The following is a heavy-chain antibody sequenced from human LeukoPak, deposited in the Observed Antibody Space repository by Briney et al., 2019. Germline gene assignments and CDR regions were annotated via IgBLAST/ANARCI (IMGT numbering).Heavy chain of an antibody. J-gene: IGHJ4*01. V-gene: IGHV1-46*01. CDR1: GYTFTNYY. CDR3: ARGREVAGTVGY. Sequence: GASVKVSCKASGYTFTNYYIHCMRQAPGQGLEWMGVILPGGGSTSYAQKFQGRVTMTRDMSTDTAYMELSRLTSDDTAVYYCARGREVAGTVGYWGHGTLVTVSS. D-gene: IGHD6-19*01. CDR2: ILPGGGST.